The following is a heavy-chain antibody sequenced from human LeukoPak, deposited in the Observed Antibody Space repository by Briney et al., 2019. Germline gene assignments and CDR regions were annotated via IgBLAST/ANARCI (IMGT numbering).Heavy chain of an antibody. Sequence: SQTLSLTCTVSGGSISSGSYYWSWIRQPAGKGLEWIGRIYTSGSTNYNPSLKSRVTISVDTSKNQFSLKLSSVTAADTAVYYCAREREQWLTYCFDYWGQGTLVTVSS. J-gene: IGHJ4*02. CDR1: GGSISSGSYY. D-gene: IGHD6-19*01. V-gene: IGHV4-61*02. CDR3: AREREQWLTYCFDY. CDR2: IYTSGST.